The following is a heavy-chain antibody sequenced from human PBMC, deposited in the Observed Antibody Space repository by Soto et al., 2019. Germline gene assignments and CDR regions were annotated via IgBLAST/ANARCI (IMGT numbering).Heavy chain of an antibody. J-gene: IGHJ6*02. CDR1: EFTFRSYW. D-gene: IGHD6-19*01. CDR3: AKGHSSGDYYYYYYGMDV. Sequence: EVQLVDSGGGLVQPGGSLRLSCAASEFTFRSYWMHWVRQSPGKGLVWVSRISGSGGSTYYADSVKGRFTISRDNSKNTLYLQMNSLRAEDTAVYYCAKGHSSGDYYYYYYGMDVWGQGTTVTVSS. V-gene: IGHV3-23*04. CDR2: ISGSGGST.